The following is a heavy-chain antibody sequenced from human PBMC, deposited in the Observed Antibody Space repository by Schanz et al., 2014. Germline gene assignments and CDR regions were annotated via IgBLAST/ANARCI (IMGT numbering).Heavy chain of an antibody. CDR1: GFTVSNSY. V-gene: IGHV3-33*08. CDR3: ARGPIPIQGVPMDF. D-gene: IGHD3-10*01. CDR2: MWNDGIKT. J-gene: IGHJ4*02. Sequence: VQLVDSGGGLVQPGGSLRLSCAASGFTVSNSYIHWVRQAPGKGLEWVAVMWNDGIKTHYADSGKGRFTISRDNSKDTLYLQMSGLTPEDTAVYYCARGPIPIQGVPMDFWGQGTLVTVSS.